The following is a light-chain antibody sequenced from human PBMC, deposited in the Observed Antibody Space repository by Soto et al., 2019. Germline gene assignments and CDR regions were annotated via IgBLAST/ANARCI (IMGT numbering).Light chain of an antibody. CDR3: QQYSSYWT. CDR2: KAI. CDR1: RNIGSW. J-gene: IGKJ5*01. V-gene: IGKV1-5*03. Sequence: DIQMTQSPSPLSASIGDRVTITCRASRNIGSWLAWYQQKPGKAPKLLIYKAINLESGVPSRFSGSGSGTEFTLTISSLQPDDFATYYCQQYSSYWTFGQGTRLEIK.